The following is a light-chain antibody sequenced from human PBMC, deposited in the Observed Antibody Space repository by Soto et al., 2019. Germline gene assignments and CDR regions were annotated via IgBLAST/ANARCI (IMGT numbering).Light chain of an antibody. Sequence: DIQMTQSPSTLSASVGDRVTITCRASQNIRSWLAWYQQKPGKAPELLIYSASGLESGGPSRFSGSGSGTEFPLHISSLQPDYFATYYCQEYNGNSGLTFGGGTKVEIK. V-gene: IGKV1-5*03. J-gene: IGKJ4*01. CDR2: SAS. CDR3: QEYNGNSGLT. CDR1: QNIRSW.